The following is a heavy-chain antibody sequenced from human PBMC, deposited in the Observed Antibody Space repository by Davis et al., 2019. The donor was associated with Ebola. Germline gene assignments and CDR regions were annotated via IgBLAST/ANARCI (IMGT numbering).Heavy chain of an antibody. CDR1: GFTFSSYA. V-gene: IGHV3-23*01. J-gene: IGHJ6*03. Sequence: GESLKISCAASGFTFSSYAMTWVRQAPGKGLEWVSSISGSAGTTYYADSVKGRFTISRDNSKNTLSLQMDSLRADDTAVYYCARDQGYCSDTSCLLYDYYYMDVWGKGTTVTVSS. D-gene: IGHD2-2*01. CDR3: ARDQGYCSDTSCLLYDYYYMDV. CDR2: ISGSAGTT.